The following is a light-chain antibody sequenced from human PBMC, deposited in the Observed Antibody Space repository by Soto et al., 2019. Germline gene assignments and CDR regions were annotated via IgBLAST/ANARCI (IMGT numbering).Light chain of an antibody. V-gene: IGKV3-20*01. CDR3: QLYVGAFP. CDR1: QSVGRSN. J-gene: IGKJ3*01. Sequence: VLSQSPYTVSVSPEDRAPLSCRASQSVGRSNVAWYQQKPGQAPRLLVYGPSTRAAGIPDRFSGNGSGTDFTLSISRVESEDFAVYFCQLYVGAFPFGPVAKVAIK. CDR2: GPS.